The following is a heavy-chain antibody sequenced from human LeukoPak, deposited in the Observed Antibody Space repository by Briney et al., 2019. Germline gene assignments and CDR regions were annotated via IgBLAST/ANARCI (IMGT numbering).Heavy chain of an antibody. V-gene: IGHV1-69*13. CDR3: ARDHDYGDYLYWFDP. CDR1: GGTFSSYA. D-gene: IGHD4-17*01. J-gene: IGHJ5*02. CDR2: IIPIFGTA. Sequence: GASVKVSCKASGGTFSSYAISWARQAPGQGLEWMGGIIPIFGTANYAQKFQGRVTITADESTSTAYMELSSLRSEDTAVYYCARDHDYGDYLYWFDPWGQGTLVTVSS.